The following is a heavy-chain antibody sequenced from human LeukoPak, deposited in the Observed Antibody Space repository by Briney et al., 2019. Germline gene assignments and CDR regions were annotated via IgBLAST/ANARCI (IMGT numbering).Heavy chain of an antibody. CDR1: GSRLGGYA. CDR2: IRSKALYGTS. D-gene: IGHD3-10*02. J-gene: IGHJ4*02. Sequence: PGGSLRLSCSGSGSRLGGYALSWVRQAPGKGLEWVGFIRSKALYGTSEYAASVEGRFSISRDDSNNIVYLQMNSLKTEDTAVYFCVRESVRDYYFDFWGQGTLVTVSS. CDR3: VRESVRDYYFDF. V-gene: IGHV3-49*04.